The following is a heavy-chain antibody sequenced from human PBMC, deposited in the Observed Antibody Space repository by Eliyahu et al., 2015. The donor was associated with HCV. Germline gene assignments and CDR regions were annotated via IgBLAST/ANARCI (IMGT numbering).Heavy chain of an antibody. V-gene: IGHV3-33*01. CDR1: GFSFSNYG. Sequence: QVQLVESGGGVVQPGRSLRLSCAASGFSFSNYGMHWVRQAPGKGLEWVAVIWSNGMNHYYADSVRGRFTICRDNVKTLCLQMNSLRAEDTAFYYCVRERGPFDGFDVWGQGTMVTVSS. CDR2: IWSNGMNH. J-gene: IGHJ3*01. CDR3: VRERGPFDGFDV.